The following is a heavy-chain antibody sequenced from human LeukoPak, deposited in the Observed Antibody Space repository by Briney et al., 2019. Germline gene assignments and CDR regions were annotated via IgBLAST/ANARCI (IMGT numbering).Heavy chain of an antibody. CDR1: GGSISSYY. Sequence: PSETLSLTCTVSGGSISSYYWSWIRQPPGKGLEWIGYIYYSGSTNYNPSLKSRVTISVDTSKNQFSLKLSSVTAADTAVYYCARFNTYYYDSSGCPRFDPWGQGTLVTVSS. CDR3: ARFNTYYYDSSGCPRFDP. V-gene: IGHV4-59*01. CDR2: IYYSGST. D-gene: IGHD3-22*01. J-gene: IGHJ5*02.